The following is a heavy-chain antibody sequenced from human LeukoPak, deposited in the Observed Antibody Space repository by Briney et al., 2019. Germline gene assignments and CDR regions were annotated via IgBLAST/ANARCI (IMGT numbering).Heavy chain of an antibody. CDR1: GFTVTNYA. D-gene: IGHD3-9*01. CDR3: AKWGDYDILTGYYDPDY. J-gene: IGHJ4*02. V-gene: IGHV3-23*01. Sequence: PGASLRLSCAASGFTVTNYAMYWVRQAPGKGLEWVSAISGSDDGTYYADSVKGRFTISRDTSKNTLFLQMNSLRAEDTAVYYCAKWGDYDILTGYYDPDYWGQGTLVTVSS. CDR2: ISGSDDGT.